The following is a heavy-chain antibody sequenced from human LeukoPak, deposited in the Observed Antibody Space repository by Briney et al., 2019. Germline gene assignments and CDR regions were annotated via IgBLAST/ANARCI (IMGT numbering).Heavy chain of an antibody. D-gene: IGHD4/OR15-4a*01. V-gene: IGHV4-59*01. CDR3: ARGLFGYFDY. J-gene: IGHJ4*02. CDR2: IYYSGST. CDR1: GGSFSGYY. Sequence: PLETLSLTCAVYGGSFSGYYWSWIRQPPGKGLEWIGYIYYSGSTNYNPSLKSRVTISVDTSKNQFSLKLSSVTAADTAVYYCARGLFGYFDYWGQGTLVTVSS.